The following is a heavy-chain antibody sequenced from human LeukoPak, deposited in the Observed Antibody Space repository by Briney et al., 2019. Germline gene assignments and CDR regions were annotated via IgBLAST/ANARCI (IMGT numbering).Heavy chain of an antibody. CDR3: AITSIAARDY. J-gene: IGHJ4*02. Sequence: PGGSLRLSCAASGFTFSDYYMSWIRQAPGKGLEWVSAISGSGGSTYYADSVKGRFTISRDNSKNTLYLQMNSLRAEDTAVYYCAITSIAARDYWGQGTLVTVSS. D-gene: IGHD6-6*01. CDR2: ISGSGGST. CDR1: GFTFSDYY. V-gene: IGHV3-23*01.